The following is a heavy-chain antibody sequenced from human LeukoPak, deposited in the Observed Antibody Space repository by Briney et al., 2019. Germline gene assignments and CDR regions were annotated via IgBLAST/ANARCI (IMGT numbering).Heavy chain of an antibody. CDR1: GYTFTGYY. CDR3: ARDITYGDYADAFDI. V-gene: IGHV1-2*06. D-gene: IGHD4-17*01. Sequence: APVKVSCKASGYTFTGYYIHWVRRAPGQGLEWMGRINPNSGGTNYAQKFQGRVTMTRDTSISTAYMELSRLRSDDTAVYYCARDITYGDYADAFDIWGQGTMVTVSS. J-gene: IGHJ3*02. CDR2: INPNSGGT.